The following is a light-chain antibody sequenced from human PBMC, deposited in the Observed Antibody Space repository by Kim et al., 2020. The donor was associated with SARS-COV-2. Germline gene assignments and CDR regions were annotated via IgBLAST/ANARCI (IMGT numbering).Light chain of an antibody. J-gene: IGKJ5*01. CDR2: AAS. CDR3: QQLEYYPIT. Sequence: ASVGDRVTITRRASQGIGSYLAWYQQKPGKAPKLLIYAASTLQSGVPSRFSGSGSATDCTLTITSLQPEDFATYYCQQLEYYPITFGQGTRLEIK. V-gene: IGKV1-9*01. CDR1: QGIGSY.